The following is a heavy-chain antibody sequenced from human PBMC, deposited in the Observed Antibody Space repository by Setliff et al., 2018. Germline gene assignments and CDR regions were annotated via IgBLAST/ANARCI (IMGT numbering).Heavy chain of an antibody. Sequence: GASVKVSCKASGYSFSDFYMHWVRQVPGEGLEALGRIDPRDDFTVYAERFKDRLTITADTSTDTSYMEMSSLRFEDTAVYYCAIDYGPTGTPYHWGQRTPGTVS. CDR2: IDPRDDFT. CDR1: GYSFSDFY. CDR3: AIDYGPTGTPYH. D-gene: IGHD1-1*01. J-gene: IGHJ4*02. V-gene: IGHV1-69-2*01.